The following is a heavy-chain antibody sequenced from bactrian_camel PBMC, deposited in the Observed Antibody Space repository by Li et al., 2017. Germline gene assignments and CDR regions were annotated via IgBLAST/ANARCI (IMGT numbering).Heavy chain of an antibody. D-gene: IGHD2*01. V-gene: IGHV3S25*01. CDR1: GFTFSSYW. Sequence: QLVESGGDLVQPGGSLRLSCAASGFTFSSYWMYWVRQAPGKGLEWVSTFSSAGGTTDYADSVKGRFTMSRDNAKNTVYLQMNSLKPDDTAVYYCAAAIYAFCYTQADMYTYWGQGTQVTVSS. CDR3: AAAIYAFCYTQADMYTY. J-gene: IGHJ4*01. CDR2: FSSAGGTT.